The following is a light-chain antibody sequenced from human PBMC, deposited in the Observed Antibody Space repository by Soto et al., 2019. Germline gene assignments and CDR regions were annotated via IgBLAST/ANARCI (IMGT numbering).Light chain of an antibody. V-gene: IGKV3-11*01. CDR2: AAS. CDR3: QQRSNWPLT. CDR1: QSVSRY. Sequence: EIVLTQSPDTLSVSPGESATLSCRASQSVSRYLAWYQQKPGQTPRLLIYAASNRATGIPARFSGSGSGTDFTLTISSLQPEDFAVYYCQQRSNWPLTFGGGTKVEIK. J-gene: IGKJ4*01.